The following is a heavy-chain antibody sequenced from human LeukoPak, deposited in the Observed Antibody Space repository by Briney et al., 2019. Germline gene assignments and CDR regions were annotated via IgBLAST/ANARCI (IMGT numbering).Heavy chain of an antibody. Sequence: PGGSLRLSCAASGFTLSNNWMHWVRQAPGKGLEWVSGISGSGGSTYYADSVKGRFTISRDNSKNTLYLQMNSLRAEDTAVYYCAKGVNWFDPWGQGTLVTVSS. CDR3: AKGVNWFDP. CDR2: ISGSGGST. V-gene: IGHV3-23*01. J-gene: IGHJ5*02. CDR1: GFTLSNNW.